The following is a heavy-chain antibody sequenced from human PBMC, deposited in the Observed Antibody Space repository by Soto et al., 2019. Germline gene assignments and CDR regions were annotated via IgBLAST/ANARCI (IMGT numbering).Heavy chain of an antibody. V-gene: IGHV4-59*01. Sequence: QVRLPESGPGLVEPSETLSLTCAVSGTSFGTYYWSWIRQPPGKGLEWIGYIFYSGHLKYNPSLKRQLTISVDPPKNQISLRLTSVTAADTAVYYCAREGGGYRFDYWGQGALVTVSS. D-gene: IGHD1-26*01. CDR1: GTSFGTYY. J-gene: IGHJ4*02. CDR3: AREGGGYRFDY. CDR2: IFYSGHL.